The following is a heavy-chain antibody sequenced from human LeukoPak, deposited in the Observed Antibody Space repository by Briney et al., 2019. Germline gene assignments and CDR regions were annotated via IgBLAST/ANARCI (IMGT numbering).Heavy chain of an antibody. CDR2: ISSSGSTI. Sequence: KPGGSLRLSCAASGFTFSDYYMSWIRQAPGKGLEWVSYISSSGSTIYYADSVKGRFTISRDNAKNSLYLQMNSLKTEDTAVYYCTKDFYDYVWGSYRSDPWGQGTLVTVSS. D-gene: IGHD3-16*02. V-gene: IGHV3-11*01. CDR3: TKDFYDYVWGSYRSDP. CDR1: GFTFSDYY. J-gene: IGHJ5*02.